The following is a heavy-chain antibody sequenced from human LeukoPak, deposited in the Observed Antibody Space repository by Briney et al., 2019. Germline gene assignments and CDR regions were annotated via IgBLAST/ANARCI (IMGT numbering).Heavy chain of an antibody. CDR3: AREVTGPFDAFDI. Sequence: GGSLRLSCAASGFTFSNAWMSWVRQAPGKGLEWVGRIKSKTDGGTTDYAAPVKGRFTISRDDSKNTLYLQMNSLRAEDTAVYYCAREVTGPFDAFDIWGQGTMVTVSS. V-gene: IGHV3-15*01. D-gene: IGHD1-20*01. J-gene: IGHJ3*02. CDR2: IKSKTDGGTT. CDR1: GFTFSNAW.